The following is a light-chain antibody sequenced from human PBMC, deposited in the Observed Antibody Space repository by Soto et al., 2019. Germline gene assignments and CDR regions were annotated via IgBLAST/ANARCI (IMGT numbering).Light chain of an antibody. CDR1: SSDVGGYNY. V-gene: IGLV2-14*01. Sequence: QSALTPPASVSGSPGQSITISCTGTSSDVGGYNYVSWYQQHPGKAPKLMIYDVSNRPSGVSNRFSGSKSGNTASLTISGLQAEDEADYYCSSYTSSSTLRVVFAGGTKLTVL. CDR2: DVS. J-gene: IGLJ2*01. CDR3: SSYTSSSTLRVV.